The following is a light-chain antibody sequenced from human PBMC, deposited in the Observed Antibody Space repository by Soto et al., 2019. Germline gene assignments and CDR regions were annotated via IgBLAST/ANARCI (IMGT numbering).Light chain of an antibody. CDR3: QQYNSYSPLT. J-gene: IGKJ4*01. CDR1: QSISSW. V-gene: IGKV1-5*01. CDR2: DAS. Sequence: DIQMTQSPSTLSASVGDRVTITCRASQSISSWLAWYQQKPGKAPKLLIYDASSLESGVPSRFSGSGSGTEFTLTISSLQPDAFATYYCQQYNSYSPLTFGGGTKVDIK.